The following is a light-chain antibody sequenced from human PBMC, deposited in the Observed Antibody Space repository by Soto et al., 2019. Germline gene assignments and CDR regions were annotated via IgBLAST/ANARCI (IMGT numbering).Light chain of an antibody. Sequence: GDRDTITCRDSQSISSWLAWYQQKPGKAPKFLIYDASNLESGVPSRFSGSGSGTEFTLTISRLEPEDFAVYYCRQYGRSLGFAVGGGTKVDIK. CDR2: DAS. V-gene: IGKV1-5*01. J-gene: IGKJ4*01. CDR1: QSISSW. CDR3: RQYGRSLGFA.